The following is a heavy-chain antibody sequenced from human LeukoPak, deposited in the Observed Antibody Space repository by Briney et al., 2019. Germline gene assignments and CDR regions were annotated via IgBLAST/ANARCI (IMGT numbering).Heavy chain of an antibody. Sequence: ASVKVSCKVSGYTFTDYYMHWVQQAPGKGLEWMGLVDPEDGETIYAEKFQGRVTITADTSTDTAYMELSSLRSEDTAVYYCATDSNPRSGGEAFDIWGQGTMVTVSS. CDR3: ATDSNPRSGGEAFDI. CDR1: GYTFTDYY. CDR2: VDPEDGET. V-gene: IGHV1-69-2*01. D-gene: IGHD3-16*01. J-gene: IGHJ3*02.